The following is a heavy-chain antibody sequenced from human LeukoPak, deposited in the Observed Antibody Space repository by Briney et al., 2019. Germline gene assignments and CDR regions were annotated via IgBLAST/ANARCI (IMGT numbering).Heavy chain of an antibody. CDR3: ARLAAAALSGAFDI. CDR1: GFTVSSNY. CDR2: IYSGGST. V-gene: IGHV3-53*01. Sequence: GGSLRLSCAASGFTVSSNYMSWVRQAPGKGLEWVSVIYSGGSTYYADSVKGRFTISRDNSKNTLYLQMNSLRAEDTAVYYCARLAAAALSGAFDIWGQGTMVTVSS. D-gene: IGHD6-13*01. J-gene: IGHJ3*02.